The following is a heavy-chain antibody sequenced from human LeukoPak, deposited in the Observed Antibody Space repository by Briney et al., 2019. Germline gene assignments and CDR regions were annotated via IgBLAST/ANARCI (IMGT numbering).Heavy chain of an antibody. D-gene: IGHD3-16*01. CDR1: GLSFSSFA. CDR3: AKASWVSSTDAVR. Sequence: GGSLRLSCAASGLSFSSFAMSWVRQGPARGLEWVSSIKGNGDTFYADSVKGRFTLFSDSSTNTVYFQLNNLRVEDTAIYYCAKASWVSSTDAVRWGQGTLVTVSS. CDR2: IKGNGDT. J-gene: IGHJ4*02. V-gene: IGHV3-23*01.